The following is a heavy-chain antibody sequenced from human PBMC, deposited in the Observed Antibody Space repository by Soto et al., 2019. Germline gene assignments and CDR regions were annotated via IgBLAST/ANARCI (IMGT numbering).Heavy chain of an antibody. Sequence: RASVKVSCKVSGYTLTELSMHWVRQAPGKGLEWMGGFDPEDGETIYAQKFQGRVTMTEDTSTDTAYMELSSLRSEDTAVYYCATAQAYYYDSSGPRFDPWGQGTLVTVSS. CDR2: FDPEDGET. CDR3: ATAQAYYYDSSGPRFDP. D-gene: IGHD3-22*01. V-gene: IGHV1-24*01. J-gene: IGHJ5*02. CDR1: GYTLTELS.